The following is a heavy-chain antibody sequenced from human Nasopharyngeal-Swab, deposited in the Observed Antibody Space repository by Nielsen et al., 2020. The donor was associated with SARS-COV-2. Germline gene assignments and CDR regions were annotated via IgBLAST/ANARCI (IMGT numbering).Heavy chain of an antibody. Sequence: SETLSLTCTVSGGSISSGGYYWSWIRQHPGKGLEWIGYIYYSGSTNYNPSLKSRVTISVDTSKNQFSLKLSSVTAADTAVYYCARGPVDIVATIGGFDYWGQGTLVTVSS. CDR3: ARGPVDIVATIGGFDY. CDR2: IYYSGST. CDR1: GGSISSGGYY. V-gene: IGHV4-61*08. D-gene: IGHD5-12*01. J-gene: IGHJ4*02.